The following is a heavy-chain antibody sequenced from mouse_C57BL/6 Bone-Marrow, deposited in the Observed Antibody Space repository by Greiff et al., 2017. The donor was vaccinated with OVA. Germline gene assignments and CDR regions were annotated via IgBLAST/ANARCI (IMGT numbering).Heavy chain of an antibody. CDR2: IHPNSGST. V-gene: IGHV1-64*01. D-gene: IGHD1-2*01. CDR3: ARLGSYYAMDY. J-gene: IGHJ4*01. Sequence: QVQLQQPGAELVKPGASVKLSCKASGYTSTSYWMHWVKQRPGQGLEWIGMIHPNSGSTNYNEKFKSKATLTVDKSSSTAYMQLSSLTSEDSAVYYCARLGSYYAMDYWGQGTSVTVSS. CDR1: GYTSTSYW.